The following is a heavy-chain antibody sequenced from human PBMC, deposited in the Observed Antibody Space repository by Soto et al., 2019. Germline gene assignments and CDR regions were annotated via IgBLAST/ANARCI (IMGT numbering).Heavy chain of an antibody. D-gene: IGHD5-12*01. J-gene: IGHJ4*02. V-gene: IGHV3-21*01. CDR3: ARECVDTVTSITIPFDY. Sequence: GGSLRLSCATSGFTFSRCDMNWVRQAPGKGLEWVSFISNSASYMYYADSVKGRFTISRDNSKKSLYLQMDSLRADDTAVYYCARECVDTVTSITIPFDYWGQGALVTVSS. CDR1: GFTFSRCD. CDR2: ISNSASYM.